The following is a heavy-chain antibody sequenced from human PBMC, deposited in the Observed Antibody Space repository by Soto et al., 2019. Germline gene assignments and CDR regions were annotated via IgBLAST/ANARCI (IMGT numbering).Heavy chain of an antibody. D-gene: IGHD1-26*01. CDR1: GGSISSGDYY. J-gene: IGHJ4*02. CDR2: IHYSGST. V-gene: IGHV4-30-4*01. Sequence: LSLTCTVSGGSISSGDYYWSWIRQPPGKGLEWIGYIHYSGSTYHNPSLKSRVTISVDTSKNQFSLKLTSVTAADTAAYYCARQYGGSYADYWGQGTLVTVSS. CDR3: ARQYGGSYADY.